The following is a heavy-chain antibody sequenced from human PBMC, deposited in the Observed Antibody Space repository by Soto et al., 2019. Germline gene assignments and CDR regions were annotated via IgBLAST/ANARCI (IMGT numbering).Heavy chain of an antibody. V-gene: IGHV3-53*01. CDR1: GFTVSSNY. CDR2: IYSGGST. CDR3: ARDRVESGYPEYFQH. D-gene: IGHD3-22*01. Sequence: EVQLVESGGGLIQPGGSLRLSCAASGFTVSSNYMSWVRRAPGKGLEWVSVIYSGGSTYYADSVKGRFTISRDNSKNTLYLQMNSLRAEDTAVYYCARDRVESGYPEYFQHWGPGTLVTVSS. J-gene: IGHJ1*01.